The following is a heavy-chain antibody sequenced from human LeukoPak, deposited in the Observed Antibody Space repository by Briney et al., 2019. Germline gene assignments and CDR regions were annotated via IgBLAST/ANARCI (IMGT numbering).Heavy chain of an antibody. CDR2: MNPNSGNT. CDR1: VYTFTSYD. Sequence: ASVNVSCKASVYTFTSYDIHWVRQATGQGLEWVGWMNPNSGNTGYAQKFQGRVTMTRNTSISTAYMELSSLRSEDTAVYYCARGVSRDSSSWYGFNYYYGMDVWGQGTTVTVSS. V-gene: IGHV1-8*01. CDR3: ARGVSRDSSSWYGFNYYYGMDV. D-gene: IGHD6-13*01. J-gene: IGHJ6*02.